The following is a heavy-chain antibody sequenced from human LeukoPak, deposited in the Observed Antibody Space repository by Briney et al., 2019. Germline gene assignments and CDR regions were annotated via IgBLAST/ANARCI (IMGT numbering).Heavy chain of an antibody. D-gene: IGHD2-2*02. Sequence: SETLSLTCTVSGGSISSYYWSWIRQPAGKGPEWIGRIYTSGSTNYNPSLKSRVTMSVDTSKNQFSLKLSSVTAADTAVYYCARVGYCSSTSCYTHRYYYGMDVWGQGTTVTVSS. CDR3: ARVGYCSSTSCYTHRYYYGMDV. V-gene: IGHV4-4*07. CDR1: GGSISSYY. J-gene: IGHJ6*02. CDR2: IYTSGST.